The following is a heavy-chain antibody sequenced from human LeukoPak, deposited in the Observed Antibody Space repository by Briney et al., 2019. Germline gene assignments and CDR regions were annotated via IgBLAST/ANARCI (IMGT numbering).Heavy chain of an antibody. CDR1: GYTFTSYY. CDR3: ARSGIESLRAQSKNLLEF. V-gene: IGHV1-46*01. CDR2: INPSGGST. J-gene: IGHJ4*02. Sequence: ASVKVSCKASGYTFTSYYMHWVRQAPGQGLERMGIINPSGGSTSYAQKFQGRVTMTRDTSTSTVYMELSSLRSEDTAVYYCARSGIESLRAQSKNLLEFWGQGTLVTVSS. D-gene: IGHD3-10*01.